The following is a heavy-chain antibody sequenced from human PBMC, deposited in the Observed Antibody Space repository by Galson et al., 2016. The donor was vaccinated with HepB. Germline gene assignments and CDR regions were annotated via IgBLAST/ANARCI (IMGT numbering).Heavy chain of an antibody. V-gene: IGHV3-48*02. CDR1: GFSFSRHS. D-gene: IGHD1-26*01. Sequence: SLRLSCAASGFSFSRHSMNWVRQAPGKGLEWVAYINDRSRSIFYAASVKGRFTISRDNAENTLYLQLAGLRDEDTAVYYCARGWRTYYRYFEHWGQGALVSVSS. CDR2: INDRSRSI. CDR3: ARGWRTYYRYFEH. J-gene: IGHJ1*01.